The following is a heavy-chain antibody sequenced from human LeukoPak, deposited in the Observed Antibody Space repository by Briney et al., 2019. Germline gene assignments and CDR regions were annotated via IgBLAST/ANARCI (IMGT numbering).Heavy chain of an antibody. D-gene: IGHD3-9*01. J-gene: IGHJ6*03. CDR1: GYTFTGYY. V-gene: IGHV1-46*01. CDR3: ARGVYYDILTGYWNYYYYYMDV. CDR2: INPSGGST. Sequence: ASVKVSCKASGYTFTGYYMHWVRQAPGQGLEWMGIINPSGGSTSYAQKFQGRVTMTRDTSTSTVYMELSSLRSEDTAVYYCARGVYYDILTGYWNYYYYYMDVWGKGTTVTISS.